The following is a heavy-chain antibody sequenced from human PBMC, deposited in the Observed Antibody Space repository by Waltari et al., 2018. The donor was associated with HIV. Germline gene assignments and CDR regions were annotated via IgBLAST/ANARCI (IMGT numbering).Heavy chain of an antibody. Sequence: EVRLLESGGGLVRPGGSLSLSCAASGFRFSDSNMNWVRQGPGKGLEWVASIGSLQNFIHYADSVKGRFTVSRDNAKNSLYLQMNSLTAEDTAVYYCARGPSSGWSWFDPWGQGTLVTVSS. D-gene: IGHD6-19*01. CDR2: IGSLQNFI. CDR3: ARGPSSGWSWFDP. V-gene: IGHV3-21*01. J-gene: IGHJ5*02. CDR1: GFRFSDSN.